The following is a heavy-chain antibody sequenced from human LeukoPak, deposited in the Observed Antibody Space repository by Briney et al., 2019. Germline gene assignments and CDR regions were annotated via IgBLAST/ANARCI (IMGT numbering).Heavy chain of an antibody. D-gene: IGHD1-14*01. CDR1: GYTFTAYY. Sequence: ASVTVSCKASGYTFTAYYIHWVRQAPGQGLEWMGWMNTNSGNTGYAQKFQGKVTMTRNTSISTAYMELSSLRSEDTAVYYCARGGIGYGMDVWGQGTTVTVSS. CDR3: ARGGIGYGMDV. V-gene: IGHV1-8*02. CDR2: MNTNSGNT. J-gene: IGHJ6*02.